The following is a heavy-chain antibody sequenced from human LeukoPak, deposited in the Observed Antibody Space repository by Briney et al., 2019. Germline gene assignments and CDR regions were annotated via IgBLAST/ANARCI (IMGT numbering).Heavy chain of an antibody. Sequence: PSETLSLTCTVSGGSISSGGYYWSWIRQPAGKGLEWIGRIYTSGSTNYNPSLKSRVTMSVDTSKNQFSLRLSSVTAADTAVYYCARHRLRVGWFDPWGQGTLVTVSS. CDR3: ARHRLRVGWFDP. J-gene: IGHJ5*02. V-gene: IGHV4-61*02. CDR1: GGSISSGGYY. D-gene: IGHD2-2*01. CDR2: IYTSGST.